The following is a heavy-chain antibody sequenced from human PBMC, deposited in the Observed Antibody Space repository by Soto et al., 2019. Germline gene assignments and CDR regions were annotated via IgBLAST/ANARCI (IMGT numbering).Heavy chain of an antibody. V-gene: IGHV4-4*07. D-gene: IGHD2-15*01. CDR3: ARVPNLGYCSGGSCLGYYFDY. CDR1: GGSISSYY. CDR2: IYTSGST. J-gene: IGHJ4*02. Sequence: PSETLSLTCTVSGGSISSYYWSWIRQPAGKGLEWIGRIYTSGSTNYNPSLKSRVTTSVDTSKNQFSLKLSSVTAADTAVYYCARVPNLGYCSGGSCLGYYFDYWGQGTLVTVSS.